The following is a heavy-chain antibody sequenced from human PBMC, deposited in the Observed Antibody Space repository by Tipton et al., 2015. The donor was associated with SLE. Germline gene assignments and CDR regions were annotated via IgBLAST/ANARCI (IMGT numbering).Heavy chain of an antibody. CDR3: AKDVVTVTV. D-gene: IGHD4-17*01. Sequence: SLRLSCAASGFIFSSYGMHWVRQAPGKGLEWVAVISYDGSNKYYADSVKGRFTISRDNSKNTLYLQMNSLRAEDTAVYNCAKDVVTVTVWGQGTMVTVSS. CDR1: GFIFSSYG. V-gene: IGHV3-30*18. CDR2: ISYDGSNK. J-gene: IGHJ3*01.